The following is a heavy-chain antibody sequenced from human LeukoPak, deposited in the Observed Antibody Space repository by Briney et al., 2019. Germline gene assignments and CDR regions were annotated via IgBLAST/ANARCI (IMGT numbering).Heavy chain of an antibody. V-gene: IGHV1-18*01. CDR2: ISAYNGNT. CDR3: ARYSHTAMVRGTYAFDI. D-gene: IGHD3-10*01. J-gene: IGHJ3*02. CDR1: GYTFTSYG. Sequence: GASVKVSCKASGYTFTSYGISWVRQAPGQGLEWMGWISAYNGNTNYAQKLQGRVTMTTDTSTSTAYMELRSLRSDDTAVYYCARYSHTAMVRGTYAFDIWGQGTMVTVSS.